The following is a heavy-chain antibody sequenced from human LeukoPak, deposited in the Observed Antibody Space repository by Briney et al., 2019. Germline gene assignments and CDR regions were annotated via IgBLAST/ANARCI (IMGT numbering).Heavy chain of an antibody. V-gene: IGHV1-69*05. J-gene: IGHJ5*02. CDR1: GGTFSSYA. CDR2: IIPIFGTA. Sequence: ASVKVSCKASGGTFSSYAISWVRQAPGQGLEWMGRIIPIFGTANYAQKFQGRVTITTDESASTAYMETSSLRSEDTAVYYCARDDEEQWLVLTSWGQGTLVTVSS. CDR3: ARDDEEQWLVLTS. D-gene: IGHD6-19*01.